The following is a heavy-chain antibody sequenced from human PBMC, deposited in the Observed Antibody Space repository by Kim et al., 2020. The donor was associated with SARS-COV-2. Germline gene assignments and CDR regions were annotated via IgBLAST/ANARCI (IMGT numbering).Heavy chain of an antibody. J-gene: IGHJ6*01. CDR2: ISYDGSNE. CDR1: GFTFSSYA. CDR3: ARGPGIAAAGQYYYYGM. D-gene: IGHD6-13*01. Sequence: GGSLRLSCAASGFTFSSYAMHWVRQAPGKGLEWVAVISYDGSNEYYADSVKGRFTISRDNSKNTLYLQMNSLRAEDTAVYYCARGPGIAAAGQYYYYGM. V-gene: IGHV3-30*04.